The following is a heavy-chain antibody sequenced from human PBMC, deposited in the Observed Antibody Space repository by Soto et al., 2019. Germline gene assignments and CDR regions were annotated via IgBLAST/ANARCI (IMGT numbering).Heavy chain of an antibody. D-gene: IGHD4-17*01. CDR1: EFTFANAW. Sequence: EVQLVESGGDLVKPGGSLRLSCAASEFTFANAWISWVRQAPGKGLEWVGRIKSKADGGTTDYAAPVKGRFTISRDESQNPPYLQMNSLKTEDTAVYYCTSSYYGHWAQGTLVTVSS. V-gene: IGHV3-15*01. J-gene: IGHJ4*02. CDR2: IKSKADGGTT. CDR3: TSSYYGH.